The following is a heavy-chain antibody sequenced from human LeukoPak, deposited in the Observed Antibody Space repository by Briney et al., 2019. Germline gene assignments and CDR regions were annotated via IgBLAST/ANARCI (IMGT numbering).Heavy chain of an antibody. Sequence: GASVKVSCKASGYTFTSCDINWVRQATGQGLEWMGWMNPNSGNTGYGQSFQGRITMTRDISIGTAYMELSNLTSEDTAIYYSTRGSSGRRDNWGQGTLVTVSA. CDR2: MNPNSGNT. V-gene: IGHV1-8*01. CDR3: TRGSSGRRDN. D-gene: IGHD6-19*01. J-gene: IGHJ4*02. CDR1: GYTFTSCD.